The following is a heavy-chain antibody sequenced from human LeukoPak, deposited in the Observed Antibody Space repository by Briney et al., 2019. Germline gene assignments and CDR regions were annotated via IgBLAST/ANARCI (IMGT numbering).Heavy chain of an antibody. J-gene: IGHJ6*03. V-gene: IGHV3-30*02. Sequence: PGGSLRLSCAASGFTFSSYGMHWVRQAPGKGLEWVAYIQYDGSNEQYAHSVRGRFRISRDSSKNILYLQMNSLRAEDTAVYYCARDLKDSDDALWSRGRNYYYYYMDVWGKGTTVTVSS. D-gene: IGHD3-10*01. CDR1: GFTFSSYG. CDR2: IQYDGSNE. CDR3: ARDLKDSDDALWSRGRNYYYYYMDV.